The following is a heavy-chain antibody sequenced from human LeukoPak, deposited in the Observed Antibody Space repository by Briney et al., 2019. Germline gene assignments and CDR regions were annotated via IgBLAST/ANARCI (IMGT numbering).Heavy chain of an antibody. J-gene: IGHJ4*02. CDR1: GYTFDEYG. CDR2: ISWNSASV. Sequence: GGSLRLSCEASGYTFDEYGIHSVRQAPGKGLEWVSTISWNSASVGYVDSVKGRFTISRDNAKKTLYLQMNSLRAEDTALYYCAKDYGYSSSWYNYWGQGTLVTVSS. V-gene: IGHV3-9*01. CDR3: AKDYGYSSSWYNY. D-gene: IGHD6-13*01.